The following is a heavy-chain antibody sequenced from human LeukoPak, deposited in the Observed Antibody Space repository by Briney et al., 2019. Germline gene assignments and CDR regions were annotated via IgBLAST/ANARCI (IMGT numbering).Heavy chain of an antibody. CDR2: IAYDGTNK. D-gene: IGHD2-8*01. CDR3: AKDNHFEWYFDY. V-gene: IGHV3-30*19. CDR1: GFTFSSYG. Sequence: QSGGSLRLSCATSGFTFSSYGMHWVRQAPGKGLEWVAVIAYDGTNKNYADSVKGRFTISRDNSKNTLYLQMNSLRAEDTAVYYCAKDNHFEWYFDYWGQGTLVTVSS. J-gene: IGHJ4*02.